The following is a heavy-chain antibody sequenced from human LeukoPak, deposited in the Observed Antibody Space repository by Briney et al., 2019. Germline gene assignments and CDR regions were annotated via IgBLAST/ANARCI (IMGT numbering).Heavy chain of an antibody. CDR3: ARGGLHYYYYYGMDV. D-gene: IGHD2-21*01. CDR2: INPNSGGT. V-gene: IGHV1-2*02. J-gene: IGHJ6*02. CDR1: GYTFTGYY. Sequence: ASVKVSCTASGYTFTGYYMHWVRQAPGQGLEWMGWINPNSGGTNYAQKFQGRVTMTRDTSISTAYMELSSLRSDDTSVYYCARGGLHYYYYYGMDVWGQGTTVTVSS.